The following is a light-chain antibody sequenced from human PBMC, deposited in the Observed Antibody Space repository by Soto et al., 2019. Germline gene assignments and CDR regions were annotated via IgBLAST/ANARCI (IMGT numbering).Light chain of an antibody. CDR3: QQSDHLPL. CDR2: GAS. CDR1: QSVSSRF. Sequence: EIVLTQSPGTLSLSPGERATLSCRASQSVSSRFLAWYQQKPGQAPRLLMYGASSRATGIPDRFSGTGSGTDFTLTISRLEPEDFAVYYCQQSDHLPLFGPGTKVDMK. J-gene: IGKJ3*01. V-gene: IGKV3-20*01.